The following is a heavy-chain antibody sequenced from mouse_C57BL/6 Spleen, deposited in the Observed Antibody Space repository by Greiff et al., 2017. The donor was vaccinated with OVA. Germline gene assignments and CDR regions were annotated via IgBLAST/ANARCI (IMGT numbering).Heavy chain of an antibody. CDR1: GFTFSSYA. CDR3: TRERRDYYGSSYGFAY. Sequence: EVQVVESGEGLVKPGGSLKLSCAASGFTFSSYAMSWVRQTPEKRLEWVAYISSGGDYIYYADTVKGRFTISRDNARNTLYLQMSSLKSEDTAMYYCTRERRDYYGSSYGFAYWGQGTLVTVSA. CDR2: ISSGGDYI. V-gene: IGHV5-9-1*02. D-gene: IGHD1-1*01. J-gene: IGHJ3*01.